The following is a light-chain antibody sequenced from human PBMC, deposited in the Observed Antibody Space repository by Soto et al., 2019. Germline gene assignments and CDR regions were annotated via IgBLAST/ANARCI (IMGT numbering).Light chain of an antibody. CDR1: NSNIGSNT. J-gene: IGLJ2*01. CDR3: AAWDDSLNGRV. V-gene: IGLV1-44*01. Sequence: QSVLTQPPSASGTPGQRVTISCSGSNSNIGSNTVNWYQQLPGTAPKLLIYTNNQRPSGVPDRFSGSKSGTSASLAISGLQSEDEDDYYCAAWDDSLNGRVFGGGTKLTVL. CDR2: TNN.